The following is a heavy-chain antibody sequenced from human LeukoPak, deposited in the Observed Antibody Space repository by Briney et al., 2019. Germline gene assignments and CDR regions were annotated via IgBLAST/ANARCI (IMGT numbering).Heavy chain of an antibody. CDR2: IYPGDSDT. CDR3: ARRGEGKHLDY. CDR1: GYSFTNYW. D-gene: IGHD3-10*01. J-gene: IGHJ4*02. V-gene: IGHV5-51*01. Sequence: GESLKISCKGSGYSFTNYWIGWVRQMPGKGPEWMGNIYPGDSDTRYSPSFQGQVTNSVDKSISTAYLQWSSLKASDSAMYYCARRGEGKHLDYWGQGTLVTVSS.